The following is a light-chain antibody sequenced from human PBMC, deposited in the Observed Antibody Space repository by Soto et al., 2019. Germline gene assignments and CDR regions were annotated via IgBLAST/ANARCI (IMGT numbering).Light chain of an antibody. V-gene: IGKV1-12*01. J-gene: IGKJ1*01. CDR3: LQDYTYPWT. CDR2: GAS. CDR1: QGITSW. Sequence: DVQMTQSAAYVSASLGDTVTITCGASQGITSWLAWYQQKQGKAPKLLIYGASSLQNGVPSRFSGSGYGTHFNLTINSLQAEDSATYFCLQDYTYPWTFGQGTKVDIK.